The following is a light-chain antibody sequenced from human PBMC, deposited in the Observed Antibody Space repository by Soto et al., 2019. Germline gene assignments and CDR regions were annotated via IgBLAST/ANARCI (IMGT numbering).Light chain of an antibody. CDR2: EGS. Sequence: QSALTQPASVSGSPGQSSTISCTGASSDVGSYNLVSWYQQYPGKAPKLIIYEGSKRPSGVSNRFSGSKSGNTASLTISGLQAEDEADYYCCSYASSSTPVIFGGGTQLTVL. CDR3: CSYASSSTPVI. J-gene: IGLJ2*01. V-gene: IGLV2-23*01. CDR1: SSDVGSYNL.